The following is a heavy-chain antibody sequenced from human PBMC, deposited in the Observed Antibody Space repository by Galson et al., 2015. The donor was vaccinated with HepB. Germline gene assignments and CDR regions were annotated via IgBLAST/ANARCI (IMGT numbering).Heavy chain of an antibody. D-gene: IGHD1-14*01. J-gene: IGHJ3*02. CDR1: GFTFSSYS. CDR2: ISSSSSYI. CDR3: ARDKRPYTGTFDI. Sequence: SLRLSCAAPGFTFSSYSMNWVRQAPGKGLEWVSSISSSSSYIYYADSVKGRFTISRDNAKNMLYLQMNSLRPEDTALYYCARDKRPYTGTFDIWGQGTMVTVSS. V-gene: IGHV3-21*04.